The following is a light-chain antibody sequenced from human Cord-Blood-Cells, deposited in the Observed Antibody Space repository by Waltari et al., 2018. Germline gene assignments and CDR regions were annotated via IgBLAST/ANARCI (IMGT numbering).Light chain of an antibody. Sequence: DIQMTQSPSTLSASVGDRVTITCRASQSISSWLAWYKQKPGKAPKLRIYKASSLESGVPSRFSGSGSGTEFTLTISSLQPDDFATYYCQQYNSYPGTFGQGTKVEIK. CDR1: QSISSW. V-gene: IGKV1-5*03. J-gene: IGKJ1*01. CDR3: QQYNSYPGT. CDR2: KAS.